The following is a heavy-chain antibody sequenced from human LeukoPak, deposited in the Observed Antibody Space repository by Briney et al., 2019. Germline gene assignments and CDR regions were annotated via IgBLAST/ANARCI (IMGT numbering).Heavy chain of an antibody. D-gene: IGHD3-22*01. CDR1: GGSISSGGYY. CDR3: AREHGDYYDSSGYYPGRYLDY. V-gene: IGHV4-31*03. CDR2: IYYSGST. J-gene: IGHJ4*02. Sequence: PSETLSLTCTVSGGSISSGGYYWSWIRQHPGKGLEWIGYIYYSGSTYYNPSLKSRVTISVDTSKNQFSLKLSSVTAADTAVYYCAREHGDYYDSSGYYPGRYLDYWGQGTLVTVSS.